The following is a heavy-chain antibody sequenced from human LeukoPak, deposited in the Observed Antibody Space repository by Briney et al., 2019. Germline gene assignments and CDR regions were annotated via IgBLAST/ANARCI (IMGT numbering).Heavy chain of an antibody. CDR1: GFIFSDYY. J-gene: IGHJ3*02. CDR2: IYYSGST. CDR3: ASRYCSGGSCYVDDAFDI. Sequence: PGGSLRLSCAASGFIFSDYYMSWLRQPPGKGLEWGGNIYYSGSTYYNPSLKSRVTISVDTSKNQFSLKLSSVTAADTAVYYCASRYCSGGSCYVDDAFDIWGQGTMVTVSS. V-gene: IGHV4-38-2*01. D-gene: IGHD2-15*01.